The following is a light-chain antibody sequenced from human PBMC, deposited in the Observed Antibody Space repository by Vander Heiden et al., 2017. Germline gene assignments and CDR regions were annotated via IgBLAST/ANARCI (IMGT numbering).Light chain of an antibody. Sequence: DIVMTQSPDSLAVSLGERATINSKSSQSVLYSSNNKNYLAWYQQKPGQPPKLLIYWASIRQSGVPDRFSGSGSGTDFTLTISSLQAEDVAVYYCQQYDSTPFTFGPGTKVDLK. CDR3: QQYDSTPFT. CDR2: WAS. J-gene: IGKJ3*01. CDR1: QSVLYSSNNKNY. V-gene: IGKV4-1*01.